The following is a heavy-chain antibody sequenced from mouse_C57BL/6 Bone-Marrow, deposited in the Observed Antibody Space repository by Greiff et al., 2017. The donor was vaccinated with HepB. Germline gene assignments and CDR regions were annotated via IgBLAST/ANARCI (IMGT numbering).Heavy chain of an antibody. J-gene: IGHJ3*01. V-gene: IGHV5-4*03. D-gene: IGHD2-14*01. CDR2: ISDGGSYT. CDR3: ARGGYPAY. Sequence: EVKLMESGGGLVKPGGSLKLSCAASGFTFSSYAMSWVRQTPEKRLEWVATISDGGSYTYYPDNVKGRFTISRDNAKNNLYLQMSHLKSEDTAMYYCARGGYPAYWGQGTLVTVSA. CDR1: GFTFSSYA.